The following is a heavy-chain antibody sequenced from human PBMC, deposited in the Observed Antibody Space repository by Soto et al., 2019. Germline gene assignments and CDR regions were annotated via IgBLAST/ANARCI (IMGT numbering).Heavy chain of an antibody. CDR2: ISGYSGNT. V-gene: IGHV1-18*01. J-gene: IGHJ6*02. Sequence: QVQLVQSGAEVKKPGASVTVSCKTSGYTFSNYGINWVRQAPGQGLEWMGWISGYSGNTNYAQTVQGRVTMTTDTSTGTVYMELRSLTSDDTAIYSCSRFIMVGGWFDPNYYHGMDVWGQGTTVTVSS. CDR1: GYTFSNYG. CDR3: SRFIMVGGWFDPNYYHGMDV. D-gene: IGHD6-19*01.